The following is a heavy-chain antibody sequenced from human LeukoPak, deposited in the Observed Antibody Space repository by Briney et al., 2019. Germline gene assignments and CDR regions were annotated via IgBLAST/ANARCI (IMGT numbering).Heavy chain of an antibody. J-gene: IGHJ4*02. CDR1: GFTVSNNF. CDR2: IYGGGST. V-gene: IGHV3-66*01. CDR3: ARDPRSFDY. Sequence: PGGSLRLSCAVSGFTVSNNFMSWVRQAPGKGLEWVSVIYGGGSTYYADSVKGRFTISRDNAKNSLYLQMNSLRAEDTAVYYCARDPRSFDYWGQGTLVTVSS.